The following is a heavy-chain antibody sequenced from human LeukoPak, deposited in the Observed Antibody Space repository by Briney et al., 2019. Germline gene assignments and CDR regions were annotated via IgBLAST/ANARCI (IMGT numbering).Heavy chain of an antibody. J-gene: IGHJ5*02. Sequence: PGGSLRLSCAASGFTFSSYGMHWVRQAPGKGLEWVAVIWYDGSNKYYADSVKGRFTISRDNSKTPLYLQMNSLCAEGTAVYYCARGGSGSYWFDPWGQGTLVTVSS. CDR2: IWYDGSNK. V-gene: IGHV3-33*01. CDR1: GFTFSSYG. D-gene: IGHD1-26*01. CDR3: ARGGSGSYWFDP.